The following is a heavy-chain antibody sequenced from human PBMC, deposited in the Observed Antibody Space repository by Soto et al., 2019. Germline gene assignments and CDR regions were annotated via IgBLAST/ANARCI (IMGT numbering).Heavy chain of an antibody. CDR3: ASFLEWQIYYYYGMDV. Sequence: GGSLRLSCAASGFTFSSYSMNWVRQAPGKGLEWVSSISSSSSYIYYADSVKGRFTISRDNAKNSLYLQMNSLRAEDTAVYYCASFLEWQIYYYYGMDVWGQGTTVTVSS. J-gene: IGHJ6*02. V-gene: IGHV3-21*01. D-gene: IGHD3-3*01. CDR2: ISSSSSYI. CDR1: GFTFSSYS.